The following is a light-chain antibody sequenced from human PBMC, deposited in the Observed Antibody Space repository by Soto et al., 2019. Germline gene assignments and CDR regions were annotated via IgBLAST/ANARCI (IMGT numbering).Light chain of an antibody. J-gene: IGKJ3*01. CDR1: HNIINY. CDR3: QQSYNSPFN. CDR2: VAS. Sequence: DIQITQSPSSRSASVGDRVTITCLASHNIINYLNWYQQKPGKAPQLLIYVASMLESGVPSRFSGSGSGTDFTLTIDSLQPEDFATYYCQQSYNSPFNFGPGTKGDIK. V-gene: IGKV1-39*01.